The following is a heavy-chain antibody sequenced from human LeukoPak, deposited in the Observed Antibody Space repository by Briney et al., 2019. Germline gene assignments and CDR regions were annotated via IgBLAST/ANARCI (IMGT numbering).Heavy chain of an antibody. V-gene: IGHV3-21*01. Sequence: GGSLRLSCAASGFTFSSYSMNWVRQAPGKGLEWVSSISSSSSYIYYADSVKGRFTISRDNAKNSLYLQMNSLRAEDTAVHYCARRDYGDYQYYYYYYMDVWGKGTTVTVSS. D-gene: IGHD4-17*01. CDR2: ISSSSSYI. CDR1: GFTFSSYS. CDR3: ARRDYGDYQYYYYYYMDV. J-gene: IGHJ6*03.